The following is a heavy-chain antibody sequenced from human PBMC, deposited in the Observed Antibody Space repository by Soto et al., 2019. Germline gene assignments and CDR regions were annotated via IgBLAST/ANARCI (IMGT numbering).Heavy chain of an antibody. V-gene: IGHV3-30-3*01. J-gene: IGHJ3*02. CDR1: GFTFSSYA. Sequence: QVQLVESGGGVVQPGRSLRLSCAASGFTFSSYAMHWVRQAPGKGLEWVAVISYDGSNKYYADSVKGRFTISRDNSKNTLYLQMNSLRAEDTAVYYCARIGTYSSGWYVGHDAFDIWGQWTMVTVSS. CDR2: ISYDGSNK. D-gene: IGHD6-19*01. CDR3: ARIGTYSSGWYVGHDAFDI.